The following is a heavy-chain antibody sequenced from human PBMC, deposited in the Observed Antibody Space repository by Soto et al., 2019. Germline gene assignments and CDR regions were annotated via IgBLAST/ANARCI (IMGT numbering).Heavy chain of an antibody. CDR2: INPNSGGT. J-gene: IGHJ6*02. Sequence: ASVKVSCKASGYTFAGYYMHWVRQAPGQGLEWMGWINPNSGGTNYAQKFQGWVTMTRDTSISTAYMELSRLRSDDTAVYYCARGGVAMAARPLDVWGQGTTVTVSS. V-gene: IGHV1-2*04. CDR3: ARGGVAMAARPLDV. D-gene: IGHD6-6*01. CDR1: GYTFAGYY.